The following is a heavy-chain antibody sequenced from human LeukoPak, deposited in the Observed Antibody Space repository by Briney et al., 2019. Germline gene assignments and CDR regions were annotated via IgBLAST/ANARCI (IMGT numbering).Heavy chain of an antibody. V-gene: IGHV3-21*01. Sequence: GGSLRLSCAVSGFIFSSYSMNWVRQAPGKGLEWVSSISTSSIYIYYADSVKGRFTISRDNAKKSLYLQMNSLRAEDTAVYYCARGQDTVITSRDAFDIWGQGTMVTVSS. J-gene: IGHJ3*02. CDR1: GFIFSSYS. CDR3: ARGQDTVITSRDAFDI. D-gene: IGHD4-23*01. CDR2: ISTSSIYI.